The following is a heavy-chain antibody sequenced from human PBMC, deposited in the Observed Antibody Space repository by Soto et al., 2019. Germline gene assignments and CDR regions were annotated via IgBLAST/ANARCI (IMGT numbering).Heavy chain of an antibody. CDR2: LHYTGSS. CDR1: GDPITNYY. V-gene: IGHV4-59*01. Sequence: QVQLHESGPGLVKPSETLSLTCTVSGDPITNYYWGWIRLPPGKGLQWIGSLHYTGSSNYNPSHKSRLTISMDTSKNQFSQNLASVTAADTAVYYCARVFNGGTAVAGVRFDPWGQGVLVTVSS. CDR3: ARVFNGGTAVAGVRFDP. D-gene: IGHD6-19*01. J-gene: IGHJ5*02.